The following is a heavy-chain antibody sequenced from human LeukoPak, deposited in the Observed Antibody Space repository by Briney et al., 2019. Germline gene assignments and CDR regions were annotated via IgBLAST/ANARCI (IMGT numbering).Heavy chain of an antibody. V-gene: IGHV3-30*18. J-gene: IGHJ6*02. Sequence: GGSLRLSCAASGFTFSSYGMHWVRQAPGKGLEWVAVISYDGSNKYYADSVKGRFTISRDNSKNTLYLQMNSLRAEDTAVYYCAKDAVTTPYGMDVWGQGTTVTVSS. CDR3: AKDAVTTPYGMDV. D-gene: IGHD4-17*01. CDR1: GFTFSSYG. CDR2: ISYDGSNK.